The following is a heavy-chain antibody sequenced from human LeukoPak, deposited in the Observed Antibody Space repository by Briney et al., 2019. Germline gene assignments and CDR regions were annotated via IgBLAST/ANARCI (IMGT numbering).Heavy chain of an antibody. D-gene: IGHD3-10*01. V-gene: IGHV1-2*02. CDR2: IDPSTGGT. CDR3: ARGNNYGSGSLFYG. J-gene: IGHJ4*02. Sequence: ASVKVSFKSSGYTFREYFLYGVGPPPARGGEWMGWIDPSTGGTNYAQTFQGRVTMTRDTSTTTVYMELSSLKSGDTAVYHCARGNNYGSGSLFYGWGQGTLVTVSS. CDR1: GYTFREYF.